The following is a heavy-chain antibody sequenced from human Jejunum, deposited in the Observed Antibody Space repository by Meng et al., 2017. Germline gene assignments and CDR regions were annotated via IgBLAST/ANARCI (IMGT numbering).Heavy chain of an antibody. J-gene: IGHJ4*02. CDR2: TYYRSKWST. V-gene: IGHV6-1*01. D-gene: IGHD1-26*01. CDR3: ASWRYDY. Sequence: SQSPSLTGDISGDSVSSNSATWNWIRQSPSRGLEWLGSTYYRSKWSTDYAGSMKSRITSTPDTTKNQFSLQQNSVTPEDTAVYYWASWRYDYWGQGTLVTVSS. CDR1: GDSVSSNSAT.